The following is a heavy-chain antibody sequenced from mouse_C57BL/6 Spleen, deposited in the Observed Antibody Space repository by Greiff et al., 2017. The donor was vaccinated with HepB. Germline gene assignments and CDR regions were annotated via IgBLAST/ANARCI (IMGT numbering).Heavy chain of an antibody. CDR2: IHPNSGST. CDR1: GYTFTSYW. Sequence: QVQLKQPGAELVKPGASVKLSCKASGYTFTSYWMHWVKQRPGQGLEWIGMIHPNSGSTNYNEKFKSKATLTVDKASSTAYMQLSSLTSEDSAVYYCARNWEGYFDVWGTGTTVTVSS. CDR3: ARNWEGYFDV. J-gene: IGHJ1*03. V-gene: IGHV1-64*01. D-gene: IGHD4-1*01.